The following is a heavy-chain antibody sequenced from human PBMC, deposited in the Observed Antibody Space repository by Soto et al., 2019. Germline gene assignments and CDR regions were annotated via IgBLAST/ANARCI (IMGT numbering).Heavy chain of an antibody. V-gene: IGHV4-31*03. CDR3: ARGLVVVPARFDP. D-gene: IGHD2-2*01. CDR1: GGSISSGGYY. Sequence: QVQLQESGPGLVKPSQTLSLTCTVSGGSISSGGYYWSWIRQHPGKGLEWIGYIYDSGSTYYNPSLNSRVTISVDTSKNQFSLKLSSVTAADTAVYYCARGLVVVPARFDPWGQGTLVTVSS. J-gene: IGHJ5*02. CDR2: IYDSGST.